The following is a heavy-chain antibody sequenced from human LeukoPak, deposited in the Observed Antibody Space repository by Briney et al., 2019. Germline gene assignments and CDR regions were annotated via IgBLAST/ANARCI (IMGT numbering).Heavy chain of an antibody. J-gene: IGHJ5*02. V-gene: IGHV4-34*01. D-gene: IGHD4-17*01. CDR2: INHSGST. CDR1: GGSFSGYY. CDR3: RGKDYGDYRRWFDP. Sequence: SETLSLTCAVYGGSFSGYYWSWIRQPPGKGLEWIGEINHSGSTNYNPSLKSRVTISVDTSKNQFSLKLSSVPAADTAVYYCRGKDYGDYRRWFDPWGQGTLVTVSS.